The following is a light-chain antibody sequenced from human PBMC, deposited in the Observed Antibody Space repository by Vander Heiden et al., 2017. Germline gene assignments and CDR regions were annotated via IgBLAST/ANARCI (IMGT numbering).Light chain of an antibody. CDR1: QSISSW. CDR2: KAS. CDR3: LQYNSYSWT. V-gene: IGKV1-5*03. Sequence: DIQMTQSPSTLSASVGDRVTITCRASQSISSWLAWYQQKPGKAPKLLIYKASSLESGVPSRFSGSGSGTEFTLTISSLQPDDFATYYCLQYNSYSWTFGQGTKVXIK. J-gene: IGKJ1*01.